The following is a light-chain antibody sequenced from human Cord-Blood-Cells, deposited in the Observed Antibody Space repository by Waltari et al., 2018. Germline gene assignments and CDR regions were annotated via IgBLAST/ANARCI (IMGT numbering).Light chain of an antibody. CDR1: SSDVGGYKY. V-gene: IGLV2-11*01. CDR3: CSYAGSYSRYV. Sequence: QSALTQPRSVSGSPGQSVTISCTGTSSDVGGYKYVSWYQQHPGKAPKLIIYDVSKRPSGVPDRFSGSKSGNTASLTISGLQAEDEADYYCCSYAGSYSRYVFGTGTKVTVL. J-gene: IGLJ1*01. CDR2: DVS.